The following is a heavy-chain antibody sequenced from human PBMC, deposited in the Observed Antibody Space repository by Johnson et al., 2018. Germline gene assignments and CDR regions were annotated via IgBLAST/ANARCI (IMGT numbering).Heavy chain of an antibody. J-gene: IGHJ3*02. Sequence: QVQLVESGGGVVQPGRSLRLSCGASGLTIGTFGMHWVRQAPGKGLEWVAIISYDGSNKYYVDSVKGRFTISRDNSKNTVYLQMNSLRAEDTAVYYCAEDLQGISYIFDIWGQGTLVTVSS. V-gene: IGHV3-30*18. CDR1: GLTIGTFG. CDR3: AEDLQGISYIFDI. D-gene: IGHD2-21*01. CDR2: ISYDGSNK.